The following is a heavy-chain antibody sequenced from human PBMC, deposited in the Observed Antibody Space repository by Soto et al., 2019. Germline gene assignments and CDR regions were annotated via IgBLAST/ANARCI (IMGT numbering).Heavy chain of an antibody. D-gene: IGHD3-10*01. J-gene: IGHJ6*02. Sequence: QVQLVESGGGVVEPGRSLRLSCAASGFSFSSYGMHWVLQAPGKGLEWVAVIWHDGSTAYYADSVKGRFTLSRDNSKNTLFLQMTSLRAEDTAVYYCLKEPGFGVWTVMEVWGQGTAGTVAS. CDR3: LKEPGFGVWTVMEV. CDR1: GFSFSSYG. CDR2: IWHDGSTA. V-gene: IGHV3-33*06.